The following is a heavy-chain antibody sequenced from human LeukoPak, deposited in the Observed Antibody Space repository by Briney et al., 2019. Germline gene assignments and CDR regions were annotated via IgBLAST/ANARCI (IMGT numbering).Heavy chain of an antibody. Sequence: PGGSLRLSCAASGFXFSSYGIHWVRQAPGKGLEWVAYIKQDGSEIYYVDSVKGRFTISRDNAKNSLYLQMNSLRAEDTAVYYCARGRSLFGELRYWGQGTLVSVSS. V-gene: IGHV3-7*05. CDR1: GFXFSSYG. D-gene: IGHD3-10*01. J-gene: IGHJ4*02. CDR3: ARGRSLFGELRY. CDR2: IKQDGSEI.